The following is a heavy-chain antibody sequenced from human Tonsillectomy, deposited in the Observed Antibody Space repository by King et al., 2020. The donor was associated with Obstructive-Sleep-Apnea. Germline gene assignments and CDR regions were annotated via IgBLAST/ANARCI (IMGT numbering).Heavy chain of an antibody. CDR2: ISYDGRNK. D-gene: IGHD3-22*01. CDR1: GFTFSSYG. Sequence: QLVQSGGGVVQPGRSLRLSCAASGFTFSSYGMHWVRQAPGKGLEWVAGISYDGRNKYYADSVKGRLTISRYNSKNTLYLQMNSLRAEDTAGYYCAKGGRTMIVVTDFDYWGQGTLVTVSS. CDR3: AKGGRTMIVVTDFDY. J-gene: IGHJ4*02. V-gene: IGHV3-30*18.